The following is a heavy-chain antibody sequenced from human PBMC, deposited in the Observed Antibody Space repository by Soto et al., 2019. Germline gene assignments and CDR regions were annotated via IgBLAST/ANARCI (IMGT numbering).Heavy chain of an antibody. CDR1: GYAFTSYG. J-gene: IGHJ4*02. Sequence: AQVKVSCKAAGYAFTSYGISWVRHAPGQGLEWMGWISAYNGNTNYAEKLQGRVTMTTDTSTSTAYMELRSLRSDDTAVYYCAREYSSGWPPFDYSGKGTLGTVSS. CDR3: AREYSSGWPPFDY. V-gene: IGHV1-18*01. D-gene: IGHD6-19*01. CDR2: ISAYNGNT.